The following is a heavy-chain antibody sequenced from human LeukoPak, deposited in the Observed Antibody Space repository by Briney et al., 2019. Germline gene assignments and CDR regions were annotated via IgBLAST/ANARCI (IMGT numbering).Heavy chain of an antibody. CDR2: ISYDGSNK. Sequence: GGSLRLSCAASGFTFSSYAMHWVRQAPGKGLEWVAVISYDGSNKYYADSVKGRFTISRDNSKNTLYLQMNSLRAEDTAVYYCAREGLYYYDSSGSLIWGQGTMVTVPS. CDR1: GFTFSSYA. CDR3: AREGLYYYDSSGSLI. J-gene: IGHJ3*02. D-gene: IGHD3-22*01. V-gene: IGHV3-30-3*01.